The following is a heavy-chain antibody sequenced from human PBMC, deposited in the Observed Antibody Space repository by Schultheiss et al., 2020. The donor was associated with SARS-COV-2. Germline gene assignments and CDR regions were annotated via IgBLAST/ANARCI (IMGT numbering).Heavy chain of an antibody. CDR3: ARQPPKDRWFDP. CDR1: GGSISSYY. CDR2: IYYSGST. V-gene: IGHV4-59*04. D-gene: IGHD1-1*01. J-gene: IGHJ5*02. Sequence: GSLRLSCTVSGGSISSYYWSWIRQPPGKGLEWIGYIYYSGSTYYNPSLKSRVTMSVDTSKNQFSLKLSSVTAADTAVYYCARQPPKDRWFDPWGQGTLVTVSS.